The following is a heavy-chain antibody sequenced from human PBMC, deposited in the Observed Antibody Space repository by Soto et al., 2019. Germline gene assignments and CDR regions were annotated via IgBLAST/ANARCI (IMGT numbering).Heavy chain of an antibody. Sequence: PGGALGLSRGGPGFTFCRYSLSWGRQAPGKGLEWVSAISGSGGSTYYADSVKGRFTISRDNSKNTLYLQMNSLRAEDTAVYYCARDRQGYCSSTSCYPDYWGQGTLVTVSS. V-gene: IGHV3-23*01. CDR3: ARDRQGYCSSTSCYPDY. D-gene: IGHD2-2*01. J-gene: IGHJ4*02. CDR2: ISGSGGST. CDR1: GFTFCRYS.